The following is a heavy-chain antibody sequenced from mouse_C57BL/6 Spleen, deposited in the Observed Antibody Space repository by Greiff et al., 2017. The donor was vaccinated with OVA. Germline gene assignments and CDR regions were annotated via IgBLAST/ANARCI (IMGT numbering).Heavy chain of an antibody. Sequence: VQLQQSGPELVKPGASVQISCKASGYTFTDYYMNWVKQSHGKSLEWIGDINPNNGGTSYNQKFKGKATLTVDKSSSTAYMELRSLTSEDSAVYYCARGYDFFYAMDYWGQGTSVTVSS. V-gene: IGHV1-26*01. J-gene: IGHJ4*01. D-gene: IGHD2-4*01. CDR2: INPNNGGT. CDR3: ARGYDFFYAMDY. CDR1: GYTFTDYY.